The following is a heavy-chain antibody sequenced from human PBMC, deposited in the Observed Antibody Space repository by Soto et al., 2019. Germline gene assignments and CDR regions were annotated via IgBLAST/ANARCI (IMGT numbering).Heavy chain of an antibody. CDR3: ARRTGYYDYIWGSYRSGVWFDP. D-gene: IGHD3-16*02. CDR2: IYYSGST. J-gene: IGHJ5*02. V-gene: IGHV4-59*08. Sequence: SETLSLTCTVSGGSISSYYWSWIRQPPGKGLEWIGYIYYSGSTNYNPSLKSRVTISVDTSKNQFSLKLSSVTAADTAVYYCARRTGYYDYIWGSYRSGVWFDPWGQGTLVTVSS. CDR1: GGSISSYY.